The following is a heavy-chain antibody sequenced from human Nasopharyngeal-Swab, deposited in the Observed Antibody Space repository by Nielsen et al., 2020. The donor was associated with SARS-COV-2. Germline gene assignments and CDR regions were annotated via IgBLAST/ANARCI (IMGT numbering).Heavy chain of an antibody. D-gene: IGHD3-10*01. CDR3: ARRGYGSGSSKYYFDY. Sequence: SETLSLTCTVSGGSIGSSSYYWGWIRQPPGKGLEWIGGIYYSGSTYYNPSLKSRVTISVDTSKNQFSLKLSSVTAADTAVYYCARRGYGSGSSKYYFDYWGQGTLVTVSS. CDR1: GGSIGSSSYY. V-gene: IGHV4-39*01. J-gene: IGHJ4*02. CDR2: IYYSGST.